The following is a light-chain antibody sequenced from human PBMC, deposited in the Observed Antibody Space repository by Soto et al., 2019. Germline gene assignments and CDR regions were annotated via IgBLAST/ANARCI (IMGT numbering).Light chain of an antibody. CDR1: SSDIGRFNY. J-gene: IGLJ3*02. Sequence: QSALTQPASVSGSPGQSITISCTGTSSDIGRFNYVSWYQQHPGKVPKLMIYEVSNRPSGVSNRFSGSKSGNTASLTISGLQAEDEADYYCSSYTISNTQVFGGGTKVTVL. V-gene: IGLV2-14*01. CDR2: EVS. CDR3: SSYTISNTQV.